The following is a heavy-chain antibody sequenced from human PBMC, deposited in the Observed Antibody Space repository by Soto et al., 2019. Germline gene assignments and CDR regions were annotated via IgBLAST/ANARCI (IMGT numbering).Heavy chain of an antibody. V-gene: IGHV3-30-3*01. CDR1: GFTFSSYA. J-gene: IGHJ4*02. CDR3: ARYLADLFITDRPGGSYFDY. D-gene: IGHD6-6*01. CDR2: IGSNQ. Sequence: QVQLVESGGGVVQPGRSLRLSCAASGFTFSSYAMHWVRQAPGTGLEWVARIGSNQYYADSVKGRFTISRDNSKNTLYMLMNSLRAEDSAVYYCARYLADLFITDRPGGSYFDYWGQGTLVTVSS.